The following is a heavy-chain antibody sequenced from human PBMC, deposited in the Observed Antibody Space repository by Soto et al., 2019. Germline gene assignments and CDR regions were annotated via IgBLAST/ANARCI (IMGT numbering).Heavy chain of an antibody. V-gene: IGHV3-33*01. CDR1: GFTFSSYG. CDR2: IWSDGSNK. J-gene: IGHJ3*02. CDR3: ARQVVVVVASSADAFDI. D-gene: IGHD2-15*01. Sequence: QVQLVESGGGVVQPGRSLRLSCAASGFTFSSYGMHWVRQAPGKGLEWVAVIWSDGSNKYYADSVKGRFTISRGNSKNTLYLQMNSLRAEDMAVYYCARQVVVVVASSADAFDIWGQGTMVTVSS.